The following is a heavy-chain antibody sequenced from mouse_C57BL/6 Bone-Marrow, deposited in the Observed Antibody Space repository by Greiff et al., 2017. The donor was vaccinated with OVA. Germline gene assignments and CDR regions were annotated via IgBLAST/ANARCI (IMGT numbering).Heavy chain of an antibody. CDR3: ARQGLLLRSYFDY. CDR1: GFTFSSYG. V-gene: IGHV5-6*01. D-gene: IGHD1-1*01. J-gene: IGHJ2*01. CDR2: ISSGGSYT. Sequence: EVHLVESGGDLVKPGGSLKLSCAASGFTFSSYGMSWVRQTPDKRLAWVATISSGGSYTYYPDSVKGRFTISRDNAKNTLYLQMSSLKSEDTAMYYCARQGLLLRSYFDYWGQGTTLTVSS.